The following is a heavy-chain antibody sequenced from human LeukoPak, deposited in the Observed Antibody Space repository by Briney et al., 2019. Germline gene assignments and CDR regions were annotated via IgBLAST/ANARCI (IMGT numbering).Heavy chain of an antibody. V-gene: IGHV3-23*01. D-gene: IGHD3-22*01. CDR3: AKAINYYDSSGYYFSGYYYYYYMDV. CDR1: GFTFSSYG. CDR2: ISGSGGST. Sequence: GGSLRLSCAASGFTFSSYGMSWVRQAPGKGLEWVSAISGSGGSTYYADSVKGRFTISRDNSKNTLYLQMNSLRAEDTAVYYCAKAINYYDSSGYYFSGYYYYYYMDVWGKGTTVTISS. J-gene: IGHJ6*03.